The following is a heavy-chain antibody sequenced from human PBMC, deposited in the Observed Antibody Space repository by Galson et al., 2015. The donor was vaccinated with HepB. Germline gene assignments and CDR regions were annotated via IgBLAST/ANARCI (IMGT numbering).Heavy chain of an antibody. J-gene: IGHJ6*02. V-gene: IGHV3-21*01. D-gene: IGHD2-2*01. CDR2: ISSSSSYI. CDR3: ARGCSSTSCSQIYYYYYGMDV. CDR1: GFTFSSYS. Sequence: SLRLSCAASGFTFSSYSMNWVRQAPGKGLEWVSSISSSSSYIYYADSVKGRFTISRDNAMNSLYLQMNSLRAEDTAVYYCARGCSSTSCSQIYYYYYGMDVWGQGTTVTVSS.